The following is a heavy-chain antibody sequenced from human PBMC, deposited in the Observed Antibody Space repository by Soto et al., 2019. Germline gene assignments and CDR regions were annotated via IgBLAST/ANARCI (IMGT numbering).Heavy chain of an antibody. CDR3: AKDMGWELPGRYYGMDV. CDR1: GFTFDDYA. CDR2: ISWNSGSI. V-gene: IGHV3-9*01. D-gene: IGHD1-26*01. J-gene: IGHJ6*02. Sequence: PGGSLRLSCAASGFTFDDYAMHWVRQAPGKGLEWVSGISWNSGSIGYADSVKGRFTISRDNAKNSLYLQMNSLRAEDTALYYCAKDMGWELPGRYYGMDVWGQGTTVTVSS.